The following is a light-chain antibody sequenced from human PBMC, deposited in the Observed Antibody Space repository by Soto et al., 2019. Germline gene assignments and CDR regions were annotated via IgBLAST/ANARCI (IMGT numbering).Light chain of an antibody. Sequence: DIPMTQSPSTLSSSVVDRVTIIFRASQIISSWLAWYQQKPGKAPKLLIYKASSLESGVPSRFSGSGSGTEFTLTINSLQPDDFATYYCQQYNSYPWTFGQGTKVEIK. V-gene: IGKV1-5*03. J-gene: IGKJ1*01. CDR3: QQYNSYPWT. CDR2: KAS. CDR1: QIISSW.